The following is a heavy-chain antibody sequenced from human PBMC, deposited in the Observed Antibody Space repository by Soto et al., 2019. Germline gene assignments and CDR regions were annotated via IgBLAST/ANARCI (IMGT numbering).Heavy chain of an antibody. J-gene: IGHJ3*02. Sequence: GGSLRLSCAASGFTFSSYAMSWVRQAPGKGLEWVSAISGSGGSTYYADSVKGRFTIPRDNSKNTLYLQMNSLRAEDTAVYYCATDYAGLDAFDIWGQGTMVTVSS. CDR3: ATDYAGLDAFDI. CDR2: ISGSGGST. CDR1: GFTFSSYA. V-gene: IGHV3-23*01. D-gene: IGHD4-17*01.